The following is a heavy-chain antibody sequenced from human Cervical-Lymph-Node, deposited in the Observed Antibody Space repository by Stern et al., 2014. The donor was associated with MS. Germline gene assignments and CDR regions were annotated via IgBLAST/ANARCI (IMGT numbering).Heavy chain of an antibody. D-gene: IGHD1-7*01. Sequence: EVQLEESGGGLVQPGGSLRLSCAAYGFTVSSYYMGWVRQPPGKGLEWVSIIYTDGFTYYADSVRGRFNISRDNSRNTLNLQMNSLRPEDTAVYYCARDRGSNWNYDLYGMDVWGQGTTVTVSS. J-gene: IGHJ6*02. CDR1: GFTVSSYY. V-gene: IGHV3-66*02. CDR3: ARDRGSNWNYDLYGMDV. CDR2: IYTDGFT.